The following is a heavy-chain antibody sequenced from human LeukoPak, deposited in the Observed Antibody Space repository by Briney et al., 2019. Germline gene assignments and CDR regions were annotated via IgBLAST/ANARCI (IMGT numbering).Heavy chain of an antibody. D-gene: IGHD2-21*01. CDR3: ARDRMWSRAGYYYYGMDV. CDR2: IKQDGSEE. Sequence: PGGSLRLSCAASGFTFSAYWMTWVRQAPGEGVEWVANIKQDGSEEYYVDSVKGRFTISRDNVKNSLYLQMNSLRDEDTAMYYCARDRMWSRAGYYYYGMDVWGQGTTVTVSS. CDR1: GFTFSAYW. J-gene: IGHJ6*02. V-gene: IGHV3-7*01.